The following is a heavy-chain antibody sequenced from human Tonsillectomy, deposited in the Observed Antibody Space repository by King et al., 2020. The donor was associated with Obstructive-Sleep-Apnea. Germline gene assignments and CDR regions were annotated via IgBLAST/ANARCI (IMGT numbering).Heavy chain of an antibody. J-gene: IGHJ5*02. Sequence: QLQESGPGLVKPSETLSLTCTVSGGSISSYYWSWIRQPPGKGLEWIGYIYYSGSTNYNPSLKSRVTISVDTSKNQFSLKLSSVTAADTAVYYCAGARIVVVPAAICCSGFWFDPWGQGTLVTVSS. V-gene: IGHV4-59*01. CDR2: IYYSGST. CDR3: AGARIVVVPAAICCSGFWFDP. D-gene: IGHD2-2*01. CDR1: GGSISSYY.